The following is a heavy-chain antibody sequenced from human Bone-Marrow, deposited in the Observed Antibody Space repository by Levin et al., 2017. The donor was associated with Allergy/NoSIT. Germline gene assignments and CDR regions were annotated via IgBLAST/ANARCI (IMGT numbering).Heavy chain of an antibody. J-gene: IGHJ3*01. CDR3: ARDIAPYHYDRYGYYLHAFDL. Sequence: GGSLRLSCAASGFAFSDYYMAWLRQAPGKGLEWVSYISDASRNTNYADSVQGRFTISRDNAKDIVYLQMNSLKDEDTAVYSCARDIAPYHYDRYGYYLHAFDLWGQGTMVTVSS. CDR1: GFAFSDYY. D-gene: IGHD3-22*01. CDR2: ISDASRNT. V-gene: IGHV3-11*05.